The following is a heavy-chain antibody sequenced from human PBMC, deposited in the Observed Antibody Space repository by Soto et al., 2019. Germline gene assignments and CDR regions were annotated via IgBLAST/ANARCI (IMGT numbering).Heavy chain of an antibody. V-gene: IGHV2-5*02. D-gene: IGHD6-19*01. CDR1: GFSRSTSGVG. J-gene: IGHJ5*02. CDR2: IYWDDDK. CDR3: AHTIEVDGLIAVAGRVRWFDP. Sequence: QITLKESGPTLVKPTQTLTLTCTFSGFSRSTSGVGVGWIRQPPGKALEWLELIYWDDDKRYSPSLKSRLTITKDTSKNQVVLTMTNMDPVDTATYYCAHTIEVDGLIAVAGRVRWFDPWGQGTLVTVSS.